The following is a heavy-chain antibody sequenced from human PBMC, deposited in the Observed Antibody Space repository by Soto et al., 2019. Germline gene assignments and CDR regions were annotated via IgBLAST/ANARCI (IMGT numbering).Heavy chain of an antibody. CDR1: GASIRSSAY. J-gene: IGHJ6*02. Sequence: ETLSLTCTVSGASIRSSAYWGWIRQPPGKGLEWIGSIYSIGNTYYNPSLKSGVTISADTSKNQFSLNLISVTAADTAVYYCRRSSRYSTDVWGQGITVTV. CDR3: RRSSRYSTDV. D-gene: IGHD6-19*01. V-gene: IGHV4-39*01. CDR2: IYSIGNT.